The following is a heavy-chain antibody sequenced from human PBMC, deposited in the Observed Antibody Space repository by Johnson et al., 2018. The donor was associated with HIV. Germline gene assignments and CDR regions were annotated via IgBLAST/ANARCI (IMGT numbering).Heavy chain of an antibody. J-gene: IGHJ3*02. V-gene: IGHV3-30*04. CDR2: ISYDGSNK. Sequence: QVQLVESGGGVVQPGGSLRLSCAGSGFTFRSYAMHWVRQAPGKGLEWVTLISYDGSNKYYADSVKGRFTISRDNFKNILSLEMNSLRAEDTAVYYCVKDLYCTSGLCRTDAFHIWGQGTMVTVSS. CDR1: GFTFRSYA. D-gene: IGHD2-8*01. CDR3: VKDLYCTSGLCRTDAFHI.